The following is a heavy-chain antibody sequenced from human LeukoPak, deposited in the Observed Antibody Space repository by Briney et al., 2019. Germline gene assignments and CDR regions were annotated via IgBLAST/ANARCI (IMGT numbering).Heavy chain of an antibody. CDR3: AKVPYCSSTSCHEGHY. CDR1: GFTLSSYA. D-gene: IGHD2-2*01. V-gene: IGHV3-23*01. J-gene: IGHJ4*02. CDR2: ISGSGGST. Sequence: GGSLRLSCAASGFTLSSYAMSWVRQAPGKGLEWVSAISGSGGSTYYADSVKGRFTISRDNSKNTLYLQMNSLRAEDTAVYYCAKVPYCSSTSCHEGHYWGQGTLVTVSS.